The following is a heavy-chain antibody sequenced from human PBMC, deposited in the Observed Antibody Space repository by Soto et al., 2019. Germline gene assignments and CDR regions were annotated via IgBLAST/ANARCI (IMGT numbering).Heavy chain of an antibody. Sequence: QVQLVQSGAEVKKPGASVKVSCKASGDTFTDYYIHWLRQAPGQGLEWMGTVNPSGGHTTYAQHFLGRMTMTRDTFSSTLYMEMTSLTSEDTAVYYCARGGLVVVVTAALDYWGQGTLVTVSS. CDR1: GDTFTDYY. CDR3: ARGGLVVVVTAALDY. J-gene: IGHJ4*02. D-gene: IGHD2-21*02. CDR2: VNPSGGHT. V-gene: IGHV1-46*01.